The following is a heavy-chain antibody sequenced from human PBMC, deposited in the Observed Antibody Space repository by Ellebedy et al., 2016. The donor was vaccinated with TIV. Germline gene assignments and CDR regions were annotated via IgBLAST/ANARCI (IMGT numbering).Heavy chain of an antibody. CDR1: GFTFSSHW. D-gene: IGHD3-16*02. V-gene: IGHV3-7*01. J-gene: IGHJ6*02. CDR3: ARSEDGGSYDYVWGSYRRDYYYGMDV. CDR2: IKQDGSEK. Sequence: GESLKISCAASGFTFSSHWMSWVRQAPGKGLEWVANIKQDGSEKYYVDSVKGRFTISRDNAKNSLYLQMNSLGAEDTAVYYCARSEDGGSYDYVWGSYRRDYYYGMDVWGQGTTVTVSS.